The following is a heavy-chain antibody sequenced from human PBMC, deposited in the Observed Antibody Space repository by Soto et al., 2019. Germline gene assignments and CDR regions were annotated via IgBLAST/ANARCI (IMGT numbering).Heavy chain of an antibody. CDR3: ARDVYSSGWYFDL. V-gene: IGHV1-3*01. J-gene: IGHJ2*01. Sequence: ASVKVSCKASGGTFSSYAISWVRQAPGQRLEWMGWINAGNGNTKYSQKFQGRVTITRDTSASTAYMELSSLRSEDTAVYYCARDVYSSGWYFDLWGRGTLVTVSS. CDR2: INAGNGNT. CDR1: GGTFSSYA. D-gene: IGHD6-19*01.